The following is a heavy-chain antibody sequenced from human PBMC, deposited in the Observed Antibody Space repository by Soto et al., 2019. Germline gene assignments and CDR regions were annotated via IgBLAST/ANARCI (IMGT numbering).Heavy chain of an antibody. CDR3: AREGDTAMVDALDI. D-gene: IGHD5-18*01. J-gene: IGHJ3*02. Sequence: GGSLRLSCAASGFTFDDYGMSWVRQAPGKGLEWVSGINWNGGSTGYADSVKGRFTISRDNAKNSLYLQMNSVRAEDRALYLCAREGDTAMVDALDIWGQGTMVTVSS. CDR2: INWNGGST. V-gene: IGHV3-20*01. CDR1: GFTFDDYG.